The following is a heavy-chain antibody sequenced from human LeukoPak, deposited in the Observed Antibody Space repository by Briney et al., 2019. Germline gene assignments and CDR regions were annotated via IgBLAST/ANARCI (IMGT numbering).Heavy chain of an antibody. V-gene: IGHV4-30-4*08. J-gene: IGHJ6*03. CDR1: GGSISSGEYY. D-gene: IGHD3-10*01. CDR2: IYYSGST. CDR3: ASSAPNGDYYYYYMDV. Sequence: PSETLSLTCTVSGGSISSGEYYWSWIRQPPGKGLEWIGYIYYSGSTYYNPFLKSRVTISVDTSKNQFSLKLSSVTAADTAVYYCASSAPNGDYYYYYMDVWGKGTTVTVSS.